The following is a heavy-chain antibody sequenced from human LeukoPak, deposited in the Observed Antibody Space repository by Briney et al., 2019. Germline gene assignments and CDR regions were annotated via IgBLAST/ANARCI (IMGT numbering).Heavy chain of an antibody. V-gene: IGHV4-4*07. CDR1: GGPISSYY. CDR3: ARDSYYGSGSYYGY. Sequence: SETLSLTCTVSGGPISSYYWSWIRQPAGKGLEWIGRIYTSGSTNYNPSLKSRVTMSVDTSKNQFSLKLSSVTAADTAVYYCARDSYYGSGSYYGYWGQGTLVTVSS. D-gene: IGHD3-10*01. J-gene: IGHJ4*02. CDR2: IYTSGST.